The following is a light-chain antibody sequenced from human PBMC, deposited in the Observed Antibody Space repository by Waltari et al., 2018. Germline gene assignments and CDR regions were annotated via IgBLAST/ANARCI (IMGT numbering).Light chain of an antibody. Sequence: EIVMTQSPATLSVSPGERATLSCRASQSVSSNLAWYQQKPGQAPRLLIYGASTRAHGIPTRFNGSGSGTEFTLTISSMQSEDFAVYYCQQYNNWPPMYTFGQGTKLEIK. J-gene: IGKJ2*01. V-gene: IGKV3-15*01. CDR1: QSVSSN. CDR3: QQYNNWPPMYT. CDR2: GAS.